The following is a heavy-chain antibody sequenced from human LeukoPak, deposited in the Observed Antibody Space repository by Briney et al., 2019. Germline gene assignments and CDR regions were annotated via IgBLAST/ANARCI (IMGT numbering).Heavy chain of an antibody. Sequence: ASVKVSCKASGYTFTSYGISWVRQAPGQGLEWMGWISAYDGNTNYAQKLQGRVTMTTDTSTSTAYMELRSLRSDDTAVYYCAREVGLWFGEHPMDVWGKGTTVTISS. V-gene: IGHV1-18*01. CDR2: ISAYDGNT. CDR1: GYTFTSYG. CDR3: AREVGLWFGEHPMDV. D-gene: IGHD3-10*01. J-gene: IGHJ6*04.